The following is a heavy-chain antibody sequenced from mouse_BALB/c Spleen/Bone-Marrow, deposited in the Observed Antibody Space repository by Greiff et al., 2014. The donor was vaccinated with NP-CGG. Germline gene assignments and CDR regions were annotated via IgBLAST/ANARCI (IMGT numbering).Heavy chain of an antibody. Sequence: EVQLQQSGPELVKPGASVKISWKASGYSFTGYYMHWVKQSHVKSLEWIGRINPYNGVISYNQNFKDKASLTVDKSSSTAYMELHSLTSEDSAVYYCARNGPYAMDYWGQGTSVTVSS. J-gene: IGHJ4*01. CDR2: INPYNGVI. D-gene: IGHD3-1*01. V-gene: IGHV1-31*01. CDR1: GYSFTGYY. CDR3: ARNGPYAMDY.